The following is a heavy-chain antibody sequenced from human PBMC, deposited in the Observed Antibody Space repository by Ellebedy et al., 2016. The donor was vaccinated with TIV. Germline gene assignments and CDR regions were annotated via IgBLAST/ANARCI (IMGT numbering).Heavy chain of an antibody. V-gene: IGHV1-69*13. J-gene: IGHJ6*02. D-gene: IGHD3-10*01. Sequence: SVKVSCKASGGTFSSYAINWVRQAPGKGLEWMGGIIPIFGTTNHAQKFQGRLTITADASTGTAYMELSSLRSEDTAFYYCARVRYGHGMDVWGQGTTVTVSS. CDR1: GGTFSSYA. CDR3: ARVRYGHGMDV. CDR2: IIPIFGTT.